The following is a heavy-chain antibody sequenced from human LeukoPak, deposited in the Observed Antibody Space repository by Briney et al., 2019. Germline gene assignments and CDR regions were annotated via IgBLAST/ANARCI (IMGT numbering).Heavy chain of an antibody. J-gene: IGHJ4*02. CDR1: GGSISSSNW. CDR3: ARGYYDSSGYCIDY. CDR2: IYHSGST. Sequence: SETLSLTCAVSGGSISSSNWWSWVRQPPGKGLEWIGEIYHSGSTNYNPSLKSRVTISVDKSKNQFSLKLSSVTAADTAVYYCARGYYDSSGYCIDYWGQGTLVTVSS. V-gene: IGHV4-4*02. D-gene: IGHD3-22*01.